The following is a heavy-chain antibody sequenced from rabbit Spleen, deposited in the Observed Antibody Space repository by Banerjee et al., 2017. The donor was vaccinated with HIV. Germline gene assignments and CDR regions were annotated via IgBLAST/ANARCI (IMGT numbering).Heavy chain of an antibody. V-gene: IGHV1S45*01. J-gene: IGHJ4*01. CDR1: GVSFSISSY. CDR3: ARGSATMTMVITGYYLYL. CDR2: TAAGRSAFT. D-gene: IGHD2-1*01. Sequence: QEQLVESGGDLVKPGASLTLTCTASGVSFSISSYICWVRQAPGKGLEWIACTAAGRSAFTYYASWAKGRFTCSKASSTTVTLQMTSLTAADTATYFCARGSATMTMVITGYYLYLWGPGTLVTVS.